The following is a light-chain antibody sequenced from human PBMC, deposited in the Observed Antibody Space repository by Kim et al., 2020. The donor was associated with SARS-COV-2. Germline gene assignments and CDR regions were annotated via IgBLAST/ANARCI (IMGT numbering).Light chain of an antibody. Sequence: SPGESAPLSCSASQSVSSSYLAWYQQKPGQAPRLLIYGASSRATGIPDRFSGSGSGTDFTLTISRLEPEDFAVYYCQQYGSSPWTFGQGTKVDIK. CDR3: QQYGSSPWT. J-gene: IGKJ1*01. CDR1: QSVSSSY. V-gene: IGKV3-20*01. CDR2: GAS.